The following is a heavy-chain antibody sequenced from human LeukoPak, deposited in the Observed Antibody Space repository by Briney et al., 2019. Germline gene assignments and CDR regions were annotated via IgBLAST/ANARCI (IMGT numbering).Heavy chain of an antibody. CDR1: GGTFRSYG. CDR3: ARDSLKTATPLDY. V-gene: IGHV1-69*05. J-gene: IGHJ4*02. CDR2: IIPIFGTT. Sequence: SVKVSCKASGGTFRSYGINWVRQAPGQGLEWMGRIIPIFGTTNYAQKFQGRVTITTDESTSTAYMELSSLRSEDTAIYYCARDSLKTATPLDYWGQGTLVTVSS. D-gene: IGHD1-26*01.